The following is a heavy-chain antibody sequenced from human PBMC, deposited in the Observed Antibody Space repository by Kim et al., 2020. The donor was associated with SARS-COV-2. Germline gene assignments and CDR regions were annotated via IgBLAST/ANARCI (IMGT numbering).Heavy chain of an antibody. CDR2: MSGSGDTT. Sequence: GGSLRLSCTASGFTFSIYAMNWVRQAPGKGLEWVSVMSGSGDTTYYADSVKGRFTISRDNSKNTVFLQMSSLRAEDTAIYYCAKDGSDSNSWFHFDYWGPGTLVTVSS. V-gene: IGHV3-23*01. J-gene: IGHJ4*02. CDR3: AKDGSDSNSWFHFDY. D-gene: IGHD6-13*01. CDR1: GFTFSIYA.